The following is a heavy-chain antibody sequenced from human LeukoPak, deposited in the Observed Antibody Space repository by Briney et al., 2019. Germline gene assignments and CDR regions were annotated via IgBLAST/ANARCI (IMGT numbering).Heavy chain of an antibody. CDR3: ARLPPWGTPDYYYGMDV. Sequence: GASVKVSCKAPGYTFTSYYMHWVRQAPGQGLEWMGIINPSGGSTSYAQKFQGRVTMTRDTSTSTVYMELSSLRSEDTAVYYCARLPPWGTPDYYYGMDVWGQGTTVTVSS. CDR1: GYTFTSYY. V-gene: IGHV1-46*01. D-gene: IGHD1-7*01. CDR2: INPSGGST. J-gene: IGHJ6*02.